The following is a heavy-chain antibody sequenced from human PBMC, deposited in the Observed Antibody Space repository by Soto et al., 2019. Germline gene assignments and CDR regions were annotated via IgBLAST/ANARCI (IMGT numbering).Heavy chain of an antibody. CDR2: ISGGGGTT. Sequence: EVQLLESGGGLVQPGGSLRLSCAASGFTFSSYAMSWVRQAPGKGLEWVSAISGGGGTTYYADSVKGRFTISRDNSKNARSLRMNSLRAEDAALYCCAAGDRSAYGPFDSWCQGTLVTVSS. V-gene: IGHV3-23*01. J-gene: IGHJ4*02. CDR1: GFTFSSYA. D-gene: IGHD5-12*01. CDR3: AAGDRSAYGPFDS.